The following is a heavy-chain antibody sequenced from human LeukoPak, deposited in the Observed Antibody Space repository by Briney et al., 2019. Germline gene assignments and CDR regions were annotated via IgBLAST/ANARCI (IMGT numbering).Heavy chain of an antibody. CDR3: AREERTYYDVLTTPSEY. V-gene: IGHV3-11*04. J-gene: IGHJ4*02. CDR1: GFTFSDYY. CDR2: ISRSGSTI. Sequence: PGGSLRLSCSASGFTFSDYYMSWIRQAPGKGLECVSYISRSGSTIYYADSVKGRFTISSDTAKNSMYLQMNSLRAEDTAVYYCAREERTYYDVLTTPSEYWGQGTLVTVSS. D-gene: IGHD3-9*01.